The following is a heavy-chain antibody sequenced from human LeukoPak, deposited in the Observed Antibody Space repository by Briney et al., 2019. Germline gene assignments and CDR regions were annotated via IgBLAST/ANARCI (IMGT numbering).Heavy chain of an antibody. CDR1: GGPFSGYY. CDR3: ASRMIVVVSYYFDY. CDR2: INHSGST. V-gene: IGHV4-34*01. J-gene: IGHJ4*02. Sequence: SETLPLTCAVYGGPFSGYYWSWIRQPPGKGLEWIGEINHSGSTNYNPSLKSRVTISVDTSKNQFSLKLSSVTAADTAVYYCASRMIVVVSYYFDYWGQGTLVTVSS. D-gene: IGHD3-22*01.